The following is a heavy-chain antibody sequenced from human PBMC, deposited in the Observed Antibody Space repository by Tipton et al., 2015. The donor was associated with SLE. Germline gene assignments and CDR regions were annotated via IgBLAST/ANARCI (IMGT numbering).Heavy chain of an antibody. D-gene: IGHD6-13*01. Sequence: TLSLTCAVYGGSFSGYYWSWIRQPPGKGLEWIGEINHSGSTNYNPSLKSRVTISVDTSKNQFSLKLSSVTAADTAVYYCARGHFVRGIAAAAYYMDVWGKGTTVTVSS. CDR1: GGSFSGYY. CDR3: ARGHFVRGIAAAAYYMDV. CDR2: INHSGST. V-gene: IGHV4-34*01. J-gene: IGHJ6*03.